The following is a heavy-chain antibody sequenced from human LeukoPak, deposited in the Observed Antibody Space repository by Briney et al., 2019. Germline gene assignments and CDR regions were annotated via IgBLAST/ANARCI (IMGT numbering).Heavy chain of an antibody. CDR3: AKNRGWQQFDH. CDR2: ISSSSSYI. V-gene: IGHV3-21*01. D-gene: IGHD5-24*01. Sequence: GGSLRLSCAASGFTFSSYSMNWVRQAPGKGLEWVSSISSSSSYINYADSVKGRFTISRDNAKNSLYLQMNSLRAEDTAVYYCAKNRGWQQFDHWGQGILVTVSS. J-gene: IGHJ4*02. CDR1: GFTFSSYS.